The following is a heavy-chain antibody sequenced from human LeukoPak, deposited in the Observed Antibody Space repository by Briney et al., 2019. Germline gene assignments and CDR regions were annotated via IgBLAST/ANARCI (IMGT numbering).Heavy chain of an antibody. D-gene: IGHD3-22*01. CDR1: GFTFSSYD. Sequence: PGGSLRLSCAASGFTFSSYDMSWVRQAPGKGLEWVSAISGSGGSTYYADSVKGRFTISRDTSKNTLYLQMNSLRAEDTAVYYCAKPSSRLTMIVVVIDYWGQGTLVTVSS. CDR2: ISGSGGST. J-gene: IGHJ4*02. CDR3: AKPSSRLTMIVVVIDY. V-gene: IGHV3-23*01.